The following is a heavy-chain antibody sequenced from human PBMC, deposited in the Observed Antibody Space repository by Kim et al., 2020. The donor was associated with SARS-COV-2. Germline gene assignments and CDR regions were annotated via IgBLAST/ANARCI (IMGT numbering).Heavy chain of an antibody. D-gene: IGHD3-10*01. J-gene: IGHJ6*02. V-gene: IGHV3-23*01. Sequence: GGSLRLSCAASGFTFSSYAMSWVRQAPGKGLEWVSSISGSGGSTYYAYSVKGRFTISRDNSKNTLYLQMNSLRAEDTAVYYCAKDKWMVRGVMFSYGMDVWGQGTTVTVSS. CDR3: AKDKWMVRGVMFSYGMDV. CDR2: ISGSGGST. CDR1: GFTFSSYA.